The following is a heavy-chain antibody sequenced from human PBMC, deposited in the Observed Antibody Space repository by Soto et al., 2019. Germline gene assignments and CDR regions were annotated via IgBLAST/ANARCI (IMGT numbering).Heavy chain of an antibody. CDR1: GFTFSSYA. J-gene: IGHJ4*02. CDR3: AKCPYDCSGYYQFDY. CDR2: ISVSGGST. Sequence: LRLSCAASGFTFSSYAMSWVRQAPGKGVEWVSAISVSGGSTYYADSVKGRFTMSRDNLTKTLYLQMNSLRAEDTAVYYCAKCPYDCSGYYQFDYWGQGTLVTVSS. D-gene: IGHD3-22*01. V-gene: IGHV3-23*01.